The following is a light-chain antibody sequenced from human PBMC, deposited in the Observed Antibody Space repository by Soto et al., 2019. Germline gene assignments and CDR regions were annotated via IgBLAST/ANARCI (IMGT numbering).Light chain of an antibody. J-gene: IGKJ4*02. CDR2: CAS. CDR3: QQYYRALRT. CDR1: QSMLYSSNNENY. Sequence: DIVMTQSPDSLAVSLGERATINCKSGQSMLYSSNNENYGVWSEQKPGYAPWVIISCASTRQSVVPERVSPSGSVTDFTLTLSSLQAEDVAFYYCQQYYRALRTIGGGTKVDIK. V-gene: IGKV4-1*01.